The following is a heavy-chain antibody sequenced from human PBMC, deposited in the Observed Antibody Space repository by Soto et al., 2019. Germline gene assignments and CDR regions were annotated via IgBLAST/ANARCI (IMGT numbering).Heavy chain of an antibody. CDR2: IMPIFRAP. Sequence: SVKVSCKASGGAFSDYAFTWVRQAPGQGLEWLGVIMPIFRAPDYAQKFQGRVTITADEFTRTAYMEMNSLRSEDTAVYYCASWLKGPDIGNYYYGMDVWG. J-gene: IGHJ6*02. D-gene: IGHD2-15*01. V-gene: IGHV1-69*13. CDR3: ASWLKGPDIGNYYYGMDV. CDR1: GGAFSDYA.